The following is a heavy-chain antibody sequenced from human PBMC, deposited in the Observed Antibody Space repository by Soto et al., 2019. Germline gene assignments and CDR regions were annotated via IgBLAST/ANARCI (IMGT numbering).Heavy chain of an antibody. V-gene: IGHV4-30-2*01. CDR2: IYHSGST. Sequence: RQPPGKGLEWIGYIYHSGSTYYNPSLKSRVTISVDRSKNQFSLKLSSVTAADTAVYYCARETVYGDYDYWGQGTLVTXS. D-gene: IGHD4-17*01. J-gene: IGHJ4*02. CDR3: ARETVYGDYDY.